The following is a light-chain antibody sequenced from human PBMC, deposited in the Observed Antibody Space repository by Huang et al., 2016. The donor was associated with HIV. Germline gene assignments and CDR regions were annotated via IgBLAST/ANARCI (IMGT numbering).Light chain of an antibody. CDR2: WAS. Sequence: DIIMTQSPDSLAVSLGERATLNCRSSQSVYSSSTSKDYMAWFHQKPGQPPRLLLFWASTGEAGVPARFTGSGSGTHFTLTIASLEAEDAAIYYCQQYYTSPQTFGQGTRVEVK. CDR1: QSVYSSSTSKDY. J-gene: IGKJ1*01. CDR3: QQYYTSPQT. V-gene: IGKV4-1*01.